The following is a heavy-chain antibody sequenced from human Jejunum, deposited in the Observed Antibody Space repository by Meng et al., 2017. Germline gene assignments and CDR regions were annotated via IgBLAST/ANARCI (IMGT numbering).Heavy chain of an antibody. D-gene: IGHD2-15*01. CDR1: GFSFSSFG. CDR3: ARDPVGHCSGGRCYFGELDY. J-gene: IGHJ4*02. V-gene: IGHV3-33*01. CDR2: IWHDGSNT. Sequence: GESLKISCAASGFSFSSFGMHWVRQAPGKGLEWVALIWHDGSNTYSADSVKGRFTISRDNSKNTLYLQMNSLRAEDTAVYYCARDPVGHCSGGRCYFGELDYWGQGTLVTVSS.